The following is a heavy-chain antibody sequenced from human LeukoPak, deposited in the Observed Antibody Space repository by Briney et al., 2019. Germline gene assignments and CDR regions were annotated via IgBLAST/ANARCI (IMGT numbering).Heavy chain of an antibody. CDR2: ISGSGGST. CDR3: AKQGPLYYMDV. J-gene: IGHJ6*03. Sequence: GSLKLSCAASGFTFSSYSLGLVRQAPGKGLEWVSAISGSGGSTYYADSVKGRFTISRDNSKNTLYLQMNSLRAEDTAVYYCAKQGPLYYMDVWGKGTTVTVSS. CDR1: GFTFSSYS. V-gene: IGHV3-23*01.